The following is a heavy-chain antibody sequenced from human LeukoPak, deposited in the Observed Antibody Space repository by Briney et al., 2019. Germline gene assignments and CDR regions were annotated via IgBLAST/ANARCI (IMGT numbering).Heavy chain of an antibody. CDR3: ARGGTSGWSDY. D-gene: IGHD6-19*01. J-gene: IGHJ4*02. V-gene: IGHV4-4*07. CDR1: GGSIGSDY. CDR2: IYSSGST. Sequence: SETLSLTCTVSGGSIGSDYWNWIRQPAGKGLEWIGRIYSSGSTNYNPSLKSRVTMSVDTSKNQFPLKMSSVTAADTAVYYCARGGTSGWSDYWGQGTLVTVSS.